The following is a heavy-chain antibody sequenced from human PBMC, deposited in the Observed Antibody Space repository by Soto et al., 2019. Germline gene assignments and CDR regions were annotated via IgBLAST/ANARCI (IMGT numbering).Heavy chain of an antibody. CDR1: GGSISSSSYY. CDR2: IYYSGST. CDR3: ASTVTTFWAFPCVNDY. J-gene: IGHJ4*02. V-gene: IGHV4-39*01. Sequence: SETLSLTCTVSGGSISSSSYYWGWIRQPPGKGLEWIGSIYYSGSTYYNPSLKSRVTISVDTSKNQFSLKLSSVTAADTAVYYCASTVTTFWAFPCVNDYWGQGTLVTVSS. D-gene: IGHD4-17*01.